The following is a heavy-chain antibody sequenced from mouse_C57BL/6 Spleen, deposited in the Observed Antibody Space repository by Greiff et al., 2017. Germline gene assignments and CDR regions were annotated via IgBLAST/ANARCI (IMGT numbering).Heavy chain of an antibody. Sequence: QVQLQQPGAELVRPGSSVKLSCKASGYTFTSYWMHWVKQRPIQGLEWIGNIDPSDSETHYNQKFKDKATLTVDKSSSTAYMQLSSLTSEDSAVYYCAREDYSNHLYYFDYWGQGTTLTVSS. V-gene: IGHV1-52*01. J-gene: IGHJ2*01. CDR2: IDPSDSET. CDR1: GYTFTSYW. CDR3: AREDYSNHLYYFDY. D-gene: IGHD2-5*01.